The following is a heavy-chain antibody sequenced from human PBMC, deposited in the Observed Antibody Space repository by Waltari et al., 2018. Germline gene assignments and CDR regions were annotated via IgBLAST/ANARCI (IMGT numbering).Heavy chain of an antibody. CDR1: GFTFSSYA. V-gene: IGHV3-23*01. Sequence: EVQLLESGGGLVQPGGSLRLSCAASGFTFSSYAMSWVRQAPGKGLEWVSAISGSGGRTYYANSVKGRFTISRNNSKNTLYRKMNSLRAEETAGYYCAKAVTYYYGSGSPRGGMDVWGQGTKVNVSS. D-gene: IGHD3-10*01. CDR2: ISGSGGRT. J-gene: IGHJ6*02. CDR3: AKAVTYYYGSGSPRGGMDV.